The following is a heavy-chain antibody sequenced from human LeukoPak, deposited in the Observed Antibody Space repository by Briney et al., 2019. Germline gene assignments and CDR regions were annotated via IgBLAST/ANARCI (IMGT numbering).Heavy chain of an antibody. V-gene: IGHV3-33*06. J-gene: IGHJ6*03. D-gene: IGHD6-13*01. CDR3: AKTGYSSSWYWDYYYYMDV. Sequence: GGSLRLSCAASGFTFSIYGMHWVRQAPGKGLEWVAVIWYDGSNKYYADSVKGRFTISRDNSKNTLYLQMNSLRAEDTAVYYCAKTGYSSSWYWDYYYYMDVWGKGTTVTVPS. CDR1: GFTFSIYG. CDR2: IWYDGSNK.